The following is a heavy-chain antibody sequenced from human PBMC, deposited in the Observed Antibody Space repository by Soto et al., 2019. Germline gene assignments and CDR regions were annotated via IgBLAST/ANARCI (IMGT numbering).Heavy chain of an antibody. V-gene: IGHV4-34*01. D-gene: IGHD3-3*01. CDR3: ARGTSVPAAIFFDY. Sequence: SETLSLTCAVHGGSFSGYYWSWIRQPPGKGLEWIGEINHSGSTNYNPSLKSRVTISVDTSKNQFSLKLSSVTAADTAVYYCARGTSVPAAIFFDYWGQGTLVTVSS. CDR1: GGSFSGYY. CDR2: INHSGST. J-gene: IGHJ4*02.